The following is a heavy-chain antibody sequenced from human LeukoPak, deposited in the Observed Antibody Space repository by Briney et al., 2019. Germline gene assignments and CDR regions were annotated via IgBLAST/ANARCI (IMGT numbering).Heavy chain of an antibody. CDR2: ISYDGSNK. CDR3: AKGGGGGLSADY. CDR1: GFTFSSYG. Sequence: GRSLRLSCAASGFTFSSYGVHWVRQAPGKGLEWVAVISYDGSNKYYADSVKGRFTISRDNSKNTLYVQMNSLRAEDTAVYYCAKGGGGGLSADYWGQGTLVTVSS. D-gene: IGHD3-16*01. V-gene: IGHV3-30*18. J-gene: IGHJ4*02.